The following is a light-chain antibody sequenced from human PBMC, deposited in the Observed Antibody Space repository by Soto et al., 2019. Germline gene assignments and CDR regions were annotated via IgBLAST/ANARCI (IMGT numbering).Light chain of an antibody. Sequence: QSVLTQPPSGSAAPGQKVTISCSGRNSNIGNNFVSWYQHLPGTAPKLLTYDNKKGSSGIPARFAGSKTGTSATLGITGLRTGDEADYYCGAWDSSLSAVVFRGGTKLTVL. V-gene: IGLV1-51*01. CDR3: GAWDSSLSAVV. CDR2: DNK. J-gene: IGLJ2*01. CDR1: NSNIGNNF.